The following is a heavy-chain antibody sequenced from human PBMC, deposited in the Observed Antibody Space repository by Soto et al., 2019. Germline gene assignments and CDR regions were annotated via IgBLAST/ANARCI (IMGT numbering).Heavy chain of an antibody. V-gene: IGHV3-30-3*01. Sequence: QVQLVESGGGVVQPGRSLRLSCAASGFTFSSYAMHWVRQAPGKGLEWVAVISYDGSNKYYADSVKGRFTISRDNSKNTLYLQMNSLRAEDTAVYYCARDKSVYYDSSCYGCWGQGTLVTVSS. CDR2: ISYDGSNK. J-gene: IGHJ4*02. CDR1: GFTFSSYA. CDR3: ARDKSVYYDSSCYGC. D-gene: IGHD3-22*01.